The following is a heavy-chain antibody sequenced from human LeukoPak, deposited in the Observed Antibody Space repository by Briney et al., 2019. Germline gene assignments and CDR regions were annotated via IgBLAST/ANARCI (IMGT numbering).Heavy chain of an antibody. CDR1: GFTFSSYW. CDR3: ARVKYYYDSSGIDY. Sequence: PGGSLRLSCAASGFTFSSYWMSWVRQAPGKGLEWVANIKQGGSEKYYVDSVKGRFTISRDNAKNSLYLQMNSLRAEDTAVYYCARVKYYYDSSGIDYWGQGTLVTVSS. D-gene: IGHD3-22*01. V-gene: IGHV3-7*01. J-gene: IGHJ4*02. CDR2: IKQGGSEK.